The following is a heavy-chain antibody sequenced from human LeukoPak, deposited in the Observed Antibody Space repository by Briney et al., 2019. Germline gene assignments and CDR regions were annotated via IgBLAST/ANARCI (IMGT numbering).Heavy chain of an antibody. CDR3: ARDLGVAAGTPY. D-gene: IGHD6-13*01. V-gene: IGHV4-61*02. J-gene: IGHJ4*02. CDR2: IYTSGST. CDR1: GGSISSGSYY. Sequence: SQTLSLTCTVSGGSISSGSYYWSWIRQPAGKGLEWIGRIYTSGSTNYNPSLKSRVTISVDTSKNQFSLKLSSVTAADTAVYYCARDLGVAAGTPYWGQGTLVTVSS.